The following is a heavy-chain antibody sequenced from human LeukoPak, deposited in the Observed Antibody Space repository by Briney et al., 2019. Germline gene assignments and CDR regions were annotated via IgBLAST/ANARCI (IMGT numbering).Heavy chain of an antibody. CDR1: GFTFSSDA. Sequence: GGSLRLSCAASGFTFSSDAMSWVRQAPGKGLEWVSAISGSGGSTYYADSVKGRFTISRDNSKNTLFLQMNYLRAEDTAVYYCAKEVGYYYYYMDVWGKGTTVTISS. CDR2: ISGSGGST. CDR3: AKEVGYYYYYMDV. D-gene: IGHD2-15*01. V-gene: IGHV3-23*01. J-gene: IGHJ6*03.